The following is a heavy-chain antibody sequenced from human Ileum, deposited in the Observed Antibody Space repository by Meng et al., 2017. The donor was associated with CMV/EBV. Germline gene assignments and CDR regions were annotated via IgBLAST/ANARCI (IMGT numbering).Heavy chain of an antibody. Sequence: QVRLVQADVEVKNPGPSVKVSCYASGNILTTHYITWVRQAPGQGLQWMGWINPNSGNREYSENFQGRVTMTTDTSISTAYMELSRLRSDDTAVYYCARDHSGSYGSNFNWFDPWGQGTLVTVSS. V-gene: IGHV1-2*02. J-gene: IGHJ5*02. CDR2: INPNSGNR. CDR1: GNILTTHY. D-gene: IGHD4/OR15-4a*01. CDR3: ARDHSGSYGSNFNWFDP.